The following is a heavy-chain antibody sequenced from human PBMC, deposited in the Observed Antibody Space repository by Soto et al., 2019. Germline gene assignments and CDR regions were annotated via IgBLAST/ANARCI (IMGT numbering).Heavy chain of an antibody. D-gene: IGHD6-19*01. V-gene: IGHV5-51*01. CDR2: IYPGDSDT. J-gene: IGHJ3*01. Sequence: GESLKISCKGSGYSFTSYWIGWVRQMPGKGLKWMGIIYPGDSDTRYSPSFQGQVTISAATSISTAYLQWIRLKASDAAMYYCASQGFIAVAGTPNDAFDLWGQGTMVTVSS. CDR1: GYSFTSYW. CDR3: ASQGFIAVAGTPNDAFDL.